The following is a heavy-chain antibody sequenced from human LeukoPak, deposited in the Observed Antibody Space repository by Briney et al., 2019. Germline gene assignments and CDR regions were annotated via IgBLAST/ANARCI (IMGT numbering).Heavy chain of an antibody. CDR3: TRGGGAFCGSDCHRTFDY. D-gene: IGHD2-21*02. Sequence: GGSLRLSCRASGLTVSSDYMSWVRQAPGRGLEWVSVIYSDGNTYYADSVKGRFTISRDNSENTLYLQMNSLRVDDTAVYYCTRGGGAFCGSDCHRTFDYWGQGTLVTVSS. CDR2: IYSDGNT. CDR1: GLTVSSDY. J-gene: IGHJ4*02. V-gene: IGHV3-53*01.